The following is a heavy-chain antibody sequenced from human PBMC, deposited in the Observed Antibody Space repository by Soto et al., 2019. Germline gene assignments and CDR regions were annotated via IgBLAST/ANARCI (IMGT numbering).Heavy chain of an antibody. J-gene: IGHJ6*02. CDR2: IIPIFGTA. CDR3: AIPRSPTAIPSYYYYYGMDV. Sequence: QVQLVQSGAEVKKPGSSVKVSCKASGGTFSSYAISWVRQAPGQGLEWMGGIIPIFGTANYAQKFQGRVTITADESTSIAYMELSSLRSEDTAVYYCAIPRSPTAIPSYYYYYGMDVWGQGTTVTVSS. CDR1: GGTFSSYA. D-gene: IGHD2-21*02. V-gene: IGHV1-69*12.